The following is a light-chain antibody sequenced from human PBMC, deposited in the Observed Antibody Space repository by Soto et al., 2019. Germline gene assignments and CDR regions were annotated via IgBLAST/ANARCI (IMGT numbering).Light chain of an antibody. V-gene: IGKV1-33*01. Sequence: DIQMTQSPSSLSASVGDRVTITCQASQDISNYLNWYQQKPGKAPKLLIYDASNLETGVPSRFSGSGSETDFTITISSLQPEDIATYYCQQYDTLPITFGQATPLEIK. CDR2: DAS. J-gene: IGKJ5*01. CDR3: QQYDTLPIT. CDR1: QDISNY.